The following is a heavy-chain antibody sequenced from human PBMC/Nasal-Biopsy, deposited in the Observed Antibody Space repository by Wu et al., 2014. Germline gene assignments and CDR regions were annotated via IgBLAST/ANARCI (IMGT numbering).Heavy chain of an antibody. CDR3: AKQSSAWYGWFGDFYRLDCFDI. D-gene: IGHD6-19*01. V-gene: IGHV3-15*06. Sequence: LRLSCAVSGLPFKDAWVSWVRQTPGKGLEWVGLIKTKIEGETTQYAAPVNGRFTISRDDSKNTVYLQMNSLKTEDTAVYYCAKQSSAWYGWFGDFYRLDCFDIWGPGTMVAVSS. J-gene: IGHJ3*02. CDR1: GLPFKDAW. CDR2: IKTKIEGETT.